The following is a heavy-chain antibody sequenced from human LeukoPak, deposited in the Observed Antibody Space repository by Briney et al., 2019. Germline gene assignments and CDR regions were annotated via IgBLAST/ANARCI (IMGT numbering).Heavy chain of an antibody. Sequence: KPSATLSLTCTVSGSSISSGYYWGWLRQPPGTGLEWIGSIYHSGSTYYNPSLKSRVTISVDTSKNQFSLKLNSVTAADTAVYYCARSSSPNWFDPWGQGTLVTVSS. CDR3: ARSSSPNWFDP. D-gene: IGHD6-13*01. CDR2: IYHSGST. V-gene: IGHV4-38-2*02. J-gene: IGHJ5*02. CDR1: GSSISSGYY.